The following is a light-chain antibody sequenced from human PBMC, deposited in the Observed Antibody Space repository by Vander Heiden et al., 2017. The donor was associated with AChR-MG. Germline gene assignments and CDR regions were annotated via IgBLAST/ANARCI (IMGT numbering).Light chain of an antibody. V-gene: IGLV2-14*01. CDR1: NSDVGGYDY. J-gene: IGLJ3*02. Sequence: QSALTQPAYVSGPPGQSITISCTGTNSDVGGYDYVSWYRQHPGKAPKLMIYEVSNRPSGVSNRFSGSKSGNTASLTISGLQAEDEADYYCSSYTSSSTLVFGGGTKLTVL. CDR2: EVS. CDR3: SSYTSSSTLV.